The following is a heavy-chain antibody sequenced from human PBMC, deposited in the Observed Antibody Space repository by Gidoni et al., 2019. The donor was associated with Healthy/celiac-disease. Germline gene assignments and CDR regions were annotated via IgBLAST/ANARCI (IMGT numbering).Heavy chain of an antibody. V-gene: IGHV1-69*01. CDR3: ARDRDSSSWFDAFDI. CDR1: GGTFSSYA. J-gene: IGHJ3*02. D-gene: IGHD6-13*01. CDR2: IIPIFGTA. Sequence: QVQLVQPGAEGKKPGSSVKVSCKASGGTFSSYAIRWVRQAPGQGLEWMGGIIPIFGTANYAQKFQGRVTITADESTSTAYMELSSLRSEDTAVYYCARDRDSSSWFDAFDIWGQGTMVTVSS.